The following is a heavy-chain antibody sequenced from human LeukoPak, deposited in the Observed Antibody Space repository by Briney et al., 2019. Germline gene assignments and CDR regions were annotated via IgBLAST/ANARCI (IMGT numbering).Heavy chain of an antibody. V-gene: IGHV3-23*01. CDR2: ISGSGGST. J-gene: IGHJ5*02. CDR1: GFTFSNYA. D-gene: IGHD3-22*01. CDR3: AKGPRSGYYLNWFDP. Sequence: PGGSLRLSCAASGFTFSNYAMGWVRQAPGKGLEWVSAISGSGGSTYYADSVKGRFTISRDNSKNTLYLQMNSLRAEDTAVYYCAKGPRSGYYLNWFDPWGQGTLVTVSS.